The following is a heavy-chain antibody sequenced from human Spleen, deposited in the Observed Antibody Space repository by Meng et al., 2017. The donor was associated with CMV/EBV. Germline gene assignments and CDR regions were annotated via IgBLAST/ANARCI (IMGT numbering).Heavy chain of an antibody. Sequence: SETLSLTCTVSGGSISSYYWSWIRQPPGKGLEWIGYIYSSGSTYYNPSLKSRVTISVDTSKNQFSLKLSSVTAADTAVYYCARGAARYDYVWGSYRPNDFDYWGQGTLVTVSS. D-gene: IGHD3-16*02. J-gene: IGHJ4*02. CDR2: IYSSGST. CDR3: ARGAARYDYVWGSYRPNDFDY. CDR1: GGSISSYY. V-gene: IGHV4-4*09.